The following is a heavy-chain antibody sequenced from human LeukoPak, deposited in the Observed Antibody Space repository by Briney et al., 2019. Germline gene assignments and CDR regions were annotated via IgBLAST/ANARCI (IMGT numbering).Heavy chain of an antibody. J-gene: IGHJ4*02. CDR1: GGTFSSSA. CDR2: ITPSGGT. D-gene: IGHD5-24*01. Sequence: ASVKVSCKTSGGTFSSSAITWVRQAPGQGLEWMGWITPSGGTNYPQKFQGRVAITRDTSITTAYMDLSRLTSDDTAVYYCARDRYGDGFAHFDYWGQGALVTVSS. CDR3: ARDRYGDGFAHFDY. V-gene: IGHV1-2*02.